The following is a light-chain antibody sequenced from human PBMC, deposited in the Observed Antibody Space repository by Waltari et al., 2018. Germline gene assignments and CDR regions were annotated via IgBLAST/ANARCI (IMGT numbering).Light chain of an antibody. J-gene: IGKJ5*01. CDR3: QQTYSSPPIT. CDR1: QTINNY. Sequence: DIQMTQSPSSLSASVGDRITITCRASQTINNYLSWYQQIPWKPPRLLISAASSLQSGVPSRFSGSGSGTDFTLTISSLQPEDFATYYCQQTYSSPPITFGQGTRLEIK. CDR2: AAS. V-gene: IGKV1-39*01.